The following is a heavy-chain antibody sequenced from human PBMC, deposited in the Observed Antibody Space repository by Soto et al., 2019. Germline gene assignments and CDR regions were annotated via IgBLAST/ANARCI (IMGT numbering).Heavy chain of an antibody. CDR3: ARALLWFGEGENWFDP. CDR1: GGTFSSYA. Sequence: QVQLVQSGAEVKKPGSSVKVSCKASGGTFSSYAISWVRQAPGQGLEWMGGFIPIFGTANYAQKVQGRVTITADKSTSTAYMELSSLSSEDTAVYYCARALLWFGEGENWFDPWGQGTLVTVSS. J-gene: IGHJ5*02. V-gene: IGHV1-69*06. CDR2: FIPIFGTA. D-gene: IGHD3-10*01.